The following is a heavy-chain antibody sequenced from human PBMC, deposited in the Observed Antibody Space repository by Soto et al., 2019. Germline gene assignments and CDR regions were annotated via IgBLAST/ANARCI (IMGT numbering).Heavy chain of an antibody. D-gene: IGHD3-3*01. J-gene: IGHJ5*02. V-gene: IGHV4-31*03. CDR3: ARAGDFWRGYQDGYYENWFDP. Sequence: QVQLQESGPGLVKPSQTLSLTCTVSGGSISSGGYYWSWIRQHPGKGLEWIGYIYYSGSTYYNPSLKSRVTISVDTSKNQFSLKLSSVTAADTAVYYCARAGDFWRGYQDGYYENWFDPWGQGTLVTVSS. CDR2: IYYSGST. CDR1: GGSISSGGYY.